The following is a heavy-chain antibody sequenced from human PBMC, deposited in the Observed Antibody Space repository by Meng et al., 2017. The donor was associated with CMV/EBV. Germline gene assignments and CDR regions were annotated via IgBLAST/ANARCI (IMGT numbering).Heavy chain of an antibody. D-gene: IGHD2/OR15-2a*01. J-gene: IGHJ6*02. CDR1: GYTFTSYG. CDR3: ARGQVQCSTINCHDYRFSGMDV. Sequence: ASVKVSCKASGYTFTSYGISWVRQAPGQGLEWMGWISAYNGNTAYAQKFQGRVTMTRDTSTSIAYMELSSLRSGDTAVYYCARGQVQCSTINCHDYRFSGMDVWGQGTTVTVSS. CDR2: ISAYNGNT. V-gene: IGHV1-18*01.